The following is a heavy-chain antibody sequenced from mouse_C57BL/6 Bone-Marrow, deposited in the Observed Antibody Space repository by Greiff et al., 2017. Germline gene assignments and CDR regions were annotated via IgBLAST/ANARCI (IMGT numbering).Heavy chain of an antibody. V-gene: IGHV1-76*01. CDR1: GYTFTDYY. Sequence: VQLQQSGAELVRPGASVKLSCKASGYTFTDYYINWVKQRPGQGLEWIARIYPGSGNTYYNEKFKGKATLTAEKSSSTAYMQLSSLTSEDSAVYFCASGDYGSSPDYWGQGTTLTVSS. J-gene: IGHJ2*01. D-gene: IGHD1-1*01. CDR2: IYPGSGNT. CDR3: ASGDYGSSPDY.